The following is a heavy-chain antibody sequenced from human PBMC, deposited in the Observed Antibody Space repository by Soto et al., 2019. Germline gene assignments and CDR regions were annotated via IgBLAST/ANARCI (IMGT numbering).Heavy chain of an antibody. CDR2: IWYDGSNK. D-gene: IGHD3-10*01. Sequence: GGSLRLSCAASGFTFSNYGMHWVRQAPGKGLEWVAVIWYDGSNKYYADSVKGRFTISRDNSKNTLYLQMNSLRAEDTAVYYCARGGLDNYFDYWGQGTLVTVSS. CDR3: ARGGLDNYFDY. V-gene: IGHV3-33*01. J-gene: IGHJ4*02. CDR1: GFTFSNYG.